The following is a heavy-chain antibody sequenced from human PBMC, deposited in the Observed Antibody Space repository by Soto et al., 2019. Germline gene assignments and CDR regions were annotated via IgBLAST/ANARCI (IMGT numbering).Heavy chain of an antibody. D-gene: IGHD1-26*01. CDR2: INHLETT. CDR3: ARGGGSDSFDY. CDR1: GASITYGGYS. J-gene: IGHJ4*02. V-gene: IGHV4-30-2*01. Sequence: SETLSLTCTVSGASITYGGYSWSWIRQTPGKGLEWIGYINHLETTFYNPSFESRLSLSVDRAKNQFSLNLNSMSAADRAVYFCARGGGSDSFDYWGQGILVTVSS.